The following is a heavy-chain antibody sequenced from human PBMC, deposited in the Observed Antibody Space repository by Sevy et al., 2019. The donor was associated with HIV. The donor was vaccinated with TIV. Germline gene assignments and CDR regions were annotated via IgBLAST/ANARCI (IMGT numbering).Heavy chain of an antibody. D-gene: IGHD6-13*01. CDR1: GYTFSGYD. Sequence: ASVKVSYKASGYTFSGYDINWVRQATGQGLEWMGWMNPDGGRRGYAPKFQGRVTMTTTTSIDTAYMELRRLRSEDSAVYYCARADLDSSTFFYYYGMDVWVQGTTVTVSS. CDR2: MNPDGGRR. J-gene: IGHJ6*02. CDR3: ARADLDSSTFFYYYGMDV. V-gene: IGHV1-8*02.